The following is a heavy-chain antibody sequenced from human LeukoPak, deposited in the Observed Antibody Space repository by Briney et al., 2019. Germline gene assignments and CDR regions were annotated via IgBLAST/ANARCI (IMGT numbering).Heavy chain of an antibody. CDR3: TTWTDLYDY. V-gene: IGHV3-15*01. D-gene: IGHD3/OR15-3a*01. CDR1: GFTFSNAW. CDR2: IRSKTDGGTT. J-gene: IGHJ4*02. Sequence: GGSLRLSCEASGFTFSNAWMSWVRQAPGKGLEWVGRIRSKTDGGTTDYAAPVKGRFIISRDDSRNTHYLQMNSLKIEDTAVYYCTTWTDLYDYWGQGTLVTVSS.